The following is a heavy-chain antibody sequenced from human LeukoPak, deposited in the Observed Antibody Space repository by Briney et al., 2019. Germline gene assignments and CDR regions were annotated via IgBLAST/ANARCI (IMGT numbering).Heavy chain of an antibody. V-gene: IGHV4-59*08. D-gene: IGHD2/OR15-2a*01. J-gene: IGHJ4*02. CDR1: GGSVSSDY. Sequence: SETLSLTCTVSGGSVSSDYWSWIRQPPGKGLEWIGYIYHTGNNDYNPSLKSRATISLDTSKNQFSLKLTSVTAADTAVYFCARHPFSSPFDYWGQGTLVTVSS. CDR2: IYHTGNN. CDR3: ARHPFSSPFDY.